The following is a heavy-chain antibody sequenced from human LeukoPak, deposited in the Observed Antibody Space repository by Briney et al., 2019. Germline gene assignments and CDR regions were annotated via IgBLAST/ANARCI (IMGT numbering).Heavy chain of an antibody. D-gene: IGHD6-13*01. CDR2: ISWNSGSI. Sequence: GRSLRLSCAASGFTFDDYAMHWVRQAPGKGLEWDSGISWNSGSIGYADSVKGRYTIPRDNAKNSLYLQMNSLRAEDTALYYCAKGNVGIAAAAGFDYWGQGTLVTVSS. J-gene: IGHJ4*02. CDR1: GFTFDDYA. CDR3: AKGNVGIAAAAGFDY. V-gene: IGHV3-9*01.